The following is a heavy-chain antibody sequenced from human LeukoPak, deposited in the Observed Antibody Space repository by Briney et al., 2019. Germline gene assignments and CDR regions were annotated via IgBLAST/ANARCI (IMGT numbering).Heavy chain of an antibody. Sequence: SVKVSCKASGGTFRSFAISWVRQAPGQGLEWMGRIIPIIGSADYAQKFQGRVTFTADTSTSTVYMELSSLRSEDTAVYYCANAERNYYDSSAYSVVEIDYWGQGTVVTVSS. V-gene: IGHV1-69*04. CDR2: IIPIIGSA. CDR3: ANAERNYYDSSAYSVVEIDY. D-gene: IGHD3-22*01. CDR1: GGTFRSFA. J-gene: IGHJ4*02.